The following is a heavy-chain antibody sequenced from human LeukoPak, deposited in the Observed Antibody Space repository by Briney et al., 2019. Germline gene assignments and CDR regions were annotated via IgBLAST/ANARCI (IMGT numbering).Heavy chain of an antibody. CDR3: ARQRLYYYDGSGYYDP. Sequence: PSETLSLTCTVSGGYISSYYWSWIRQSPGKGLEWIGYMYYSGSTNCNPSLKSRVTISLDTSKNQLSLKLSSVTAADTAVYYCARQRLYYYDGSGYYDPWGQGILVTVSS. CDR2: MYYSGST. J-gene: IGHJ5*02. D-gene: IGHD3-22*01. V-gene: IGHV4-59*08. CDR1: GGYISSYY.